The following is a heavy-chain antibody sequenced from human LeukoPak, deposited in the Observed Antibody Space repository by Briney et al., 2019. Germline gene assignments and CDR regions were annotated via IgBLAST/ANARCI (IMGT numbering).Heavy chain of an antibody. D-gene: IGHD5-18*01. J-gene: IGHJ4*02. V-gene: IGHV4-59*04. Sequence: SETLSLTCTVSGGSISSYYWSWIRQPPGKGLEWIGNIFYSGNTYYNPSLKSRVTISVDTSKNQFSLRLSSVTAADTAVYYCARLGGYSYGSSYYFDYWGQGTLVTVSS. CDR1: GGSISSYY. CDR3: ARLGGYSYGSSYYFDY. CDR2: IFYSGNT.